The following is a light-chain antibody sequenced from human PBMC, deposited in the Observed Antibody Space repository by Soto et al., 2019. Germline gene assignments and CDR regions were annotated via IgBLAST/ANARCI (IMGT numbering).Light chain of an antibody. CDR1: SSDVGGYNY. V-gene: IGLV2-14*01. J-gene: IGLJ1*01. Sequence: QSALTQPASVSGSPGQSIAISCTGTSSDVGGYNYVSWYQQHPGKAPKLMIFEVTNRPSGVSNRFSGSKSDNTASLAISGLQAEDEADYCCSSYTSTNTVVFGTGTKVTVL. CDR2: EVT. CDR3: SSYTSTNTVV.